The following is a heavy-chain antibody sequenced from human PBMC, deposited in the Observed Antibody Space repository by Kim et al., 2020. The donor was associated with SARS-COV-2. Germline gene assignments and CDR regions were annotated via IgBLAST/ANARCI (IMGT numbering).Heavy chain of an antibody. CDR1: GGSFSGYY. J-gene: IGHJ4*02. V-gene: IGHV4-34*01. CDR3: ARVRITTYDFWSGYYLFDY. Sequence: SETLSLTCAVYGGSFSGYYWSWIRQPPGKGLEWIGEINHSGSTNYNPSLKSRVTISVDTSKNQFSLKLSSVTAADTAVYYCARVRITTYDFWSGYYLFDYWGQGTLVTVSS. D-gene: IGHD3-3*01. CDR2: INHSGST.